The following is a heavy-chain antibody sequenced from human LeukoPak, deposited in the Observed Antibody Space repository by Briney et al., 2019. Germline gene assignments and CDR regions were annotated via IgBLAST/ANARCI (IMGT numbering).Heavy chain of an antibody. CDR1: GFTLNSYG. D-gene: IGHD2-2*01. V-gene: IGHV3-30*02. CDR2: VRSDGGSE. CDR3: AKDRYSTSSTFTINPFDY. Sequence: GGSLRLSCATSGFTLNSYGMNWVRQAPGKGLEWVAFVRSDGGSEYYADSVKGRFSISRDNSKRTVDLQMNSLRLEDTAIYYCAKDRYSTSSTFTINPFDYWGQGILVTVSS. J-gene: IGHJ4*02.